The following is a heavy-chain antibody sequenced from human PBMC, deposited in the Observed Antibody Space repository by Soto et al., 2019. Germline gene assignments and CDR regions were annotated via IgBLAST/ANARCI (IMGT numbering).Heavy chain of an antibody. CDR2: IIPIFGTA. V-gene: IGHV1-69*13. D-gene: IGHD2-21*02. J-gene: IGHJ4*02. CDR1: GCTFSSYD. Sequence: SVKVSCKASGCTFSSYDISWVRPAPGQGLEWMGGIIPIFGTANYAQKFHGRVTITADESTSTAYMELSSLRSEDTAVYYRARENRAYCGGDCAIDYWGQGTLVTVSS. CDR3: ARENRAYCGGDCAIDY.